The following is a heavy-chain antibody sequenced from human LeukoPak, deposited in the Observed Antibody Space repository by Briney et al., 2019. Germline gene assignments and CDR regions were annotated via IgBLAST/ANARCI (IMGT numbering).Heavy chain of an antibody. CDR1: GFTFSSYW. J-gene: IGHJ6*03. CDR3: ARGPPTIFGVVVGDNYYYMDV. D-gene: IGHD3-3*01. V-gene: IGHV3-74*01. CDR2: INSDGSST. Sequence: GGSLRLSCAASGFTFSSYWMHWVRQAPGKGLVWVSRINSDGSSTSYADSVKGRFTISRDNAKNTLYLQMNSLRAEDTAVYYCARGPPTIFGVVVGDNYYYMDVWGKGTTVTVSS.